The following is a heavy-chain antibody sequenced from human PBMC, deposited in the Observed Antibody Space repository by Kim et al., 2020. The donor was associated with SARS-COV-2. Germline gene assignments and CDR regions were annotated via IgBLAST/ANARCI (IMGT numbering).Heavy chain of an antibody. CDR1: GFTFSSYA. V-gene: IGHV3-30*04. CDR2: ISYDGSNK. D-gene: IGHD4-17*01. CDR3: ARGKGYGDSLIDY. Sequence: GGSLRLSCAASGFTFSSYAMHWVRQAPGKGLEWVAVISYDGSNKYYADSVKGRFTISRDNSKNTLYLQMNSLRAEDTAVYYCARGKGYGDSLIDYWGQGTLVTVSS. J-gene: IGHJ4*02.